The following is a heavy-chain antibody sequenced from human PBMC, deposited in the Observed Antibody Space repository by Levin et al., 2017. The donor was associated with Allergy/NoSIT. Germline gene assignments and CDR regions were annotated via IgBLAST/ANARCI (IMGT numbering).Heavy chain of an antibody. CDR3: ARFLRLGSAAFDI. CDR1: GYTFTGYY. D-gene: IGHD6-25*01. CDR2: INPNSGGT. V-gene: IGHV1-2*02. Sequence: GESLKISCKASGYTFTGYYMHWVRQAPGQGLEWMGWINPNSGGTNYAQKFQGRVTMTRDTSISTAYMELSRLRSDDTAVYYCARFLRLGSAAFDIWGQGTMVTVSS. J-gene: IGHJ3*02.